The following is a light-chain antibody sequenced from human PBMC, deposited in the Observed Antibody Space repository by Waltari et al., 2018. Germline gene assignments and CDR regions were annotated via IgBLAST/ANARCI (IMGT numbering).Light chain of an antibody. J-gene: IGLJ3*02. CDR2: DVS. CDR1: RGDIGSYNF. CDR3: SSYTTTSSWV. V-gene: IGLV2-14*01. Sequence: QSALTQPASVSGSPGQSITISCTGSRGDIGSYNFVSWYQQEPGRAPKLIVYDVSPRPAGVSNRFSGSKSCNTASLTISGLQAEDEADYYCSSYTTTSSWVFGGGTKLTVL.